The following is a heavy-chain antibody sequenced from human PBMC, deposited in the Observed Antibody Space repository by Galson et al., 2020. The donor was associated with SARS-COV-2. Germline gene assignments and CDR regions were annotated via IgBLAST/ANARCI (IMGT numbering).Heavy chain of an antibody. CDR2: IDWDCAK. Sequence: SGPTLVKPTQTLTLTCTFSGFSLSNSEMCVSWIRQPPGKALEWLARIDWDCAKYYSTSLKTRLTISKDTSKNQVVLTMTNMEPVDTATYYCARIRPLGRGGEDYYFDYWGPGTLVTVSS. J-gene: IGHJ4*02. CDR3: ARIRPLGRGGEDYYFDY. V-gene: IGHV2-70*11. D-gene: IGHD3-10*01. CDR1: GFSLSNSEMC.